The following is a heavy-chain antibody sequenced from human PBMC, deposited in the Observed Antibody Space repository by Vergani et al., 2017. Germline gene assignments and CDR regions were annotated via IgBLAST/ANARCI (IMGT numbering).Heavy chain of an antibody. D-gene: IGHD2-2*01. J-gene: IGHJ4*02. Sequence: EVQLVESGGSLVKPGGSLRLSCAASGFTFSSYSMNWVRQAPGKGLEWVSSISSSSSYIYYADSVKGRFTISRDNAKNSLYLQMNSLRAEDTAVYYCASPYCSSTSCSLFDYWGQGTLVTVSS. V-gene: IGHV3-21*01. CDR3: ASPYCSSTSCSLFDY. CDR2: ISSSSSYI. CDR1: GFTFSSYS.